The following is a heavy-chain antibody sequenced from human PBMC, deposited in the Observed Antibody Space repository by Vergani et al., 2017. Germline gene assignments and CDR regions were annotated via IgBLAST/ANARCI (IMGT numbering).Heavy chain of an antibody. CDR2: IYSTGST. CDR3: ARVMYRDEASTGYRLEGMDI. CDR1: GGSLNTYY. V-gene: IGHV4-59*13. D-gene: IGHD3-9*01. Sequence: QVQLEESGQGLVKPSETLSLTCTVSGGSLNTYYWSWIRQSPGKGLEWIGYIYSTGSTNYNPSLNSRVTMSVDTSKNQFSLKLRSVTAADTAVYFCARVMYRDEASTGYRLEGMDIWGQGTTVTISS. J-gene: IGHJ6*02.